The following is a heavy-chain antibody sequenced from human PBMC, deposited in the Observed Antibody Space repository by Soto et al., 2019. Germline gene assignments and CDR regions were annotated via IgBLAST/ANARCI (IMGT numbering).Heavy chain of an antibody. CDR1: GFTFSSYG. CDR3: AKTAGYDYVWGSSGLDP. D-gene: IGHD3-16*01. J-gene: IGHJ5*02. Sequence: GGSLGLSCAGSGFTFSSYGMHWFRQAPGKGLEWVAVIPYDGSDKYYGDSVKGRFTISRDDSKNTLYLQMNSLRVEDTAIYYCAKTAGYDYVWGSSGLDPWGQGTLVTVS. CDR2: IPYDGSDK. V-gene: IGHV3-30*18.